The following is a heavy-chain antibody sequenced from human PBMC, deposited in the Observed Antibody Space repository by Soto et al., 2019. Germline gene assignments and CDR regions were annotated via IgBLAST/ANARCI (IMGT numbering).Heavy chain of an antibody. CDR3: ARDRSYYYESSGYPFDY. V-gene: IGHV1-18*01. D-gene: IGHD3-22*01. CDR2: ISADNGDT. J-gene: IGHJ4*02. CDR1: GYSFDRYG. Sequence: QIQLMQSRGEVKKPGASVKVSCKASGYSFDRYGISWVRQAPGQGPEWMGWISADNGDTRYSEKVQGRLTLTRDTSTNTVYMDLRSLSPDDTAVYYCARDRSYYYESSGYPFDYWGQGTQVTVSS.